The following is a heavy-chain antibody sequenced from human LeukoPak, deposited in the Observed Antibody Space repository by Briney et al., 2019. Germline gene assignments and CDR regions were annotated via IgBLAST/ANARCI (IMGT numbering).Heavy chain of an antibody. Sequence: SETLSLTCAVYGGSFSGYYWSWIRQPPGKGLEWIGKINHSGSTNYNPSLKSRVTISVDTSKNQFSLKLSSVTAADTAVYYCARVRYYRGLSYYYYYYYMDVWGKGTTVTVSS. J-gene: IGHJ6*03. CDR1: GGSFSGYY. D-gene: IGHD3-10*01. V-gene: IGHV4-34*01. CDR3: ARVRYYRGLSYYYYYYYMDV. CDR2: INHSGST.